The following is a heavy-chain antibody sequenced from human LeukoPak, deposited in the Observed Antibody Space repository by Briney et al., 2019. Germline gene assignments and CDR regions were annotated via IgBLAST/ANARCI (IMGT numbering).Heavy chain of an antibody. V-gene: IGHV1-69*01. Sequence: GASVKVSCKASGGTFSSYAISWVRQAPGQGLEWMGGIIPIFGTANYALKFQGRVTITADESTSTAYMELSSLRSEDTAVYYCARSGGVYYYYYMDVWGKGTTVTVSS. CDR2: IIPIFGTA. D-gene: IGHD3-10*01. J-gene: IGHJ6*03. CDR3: ARSGGVYYYYYMDV. CDR1: GGTFSSYA.